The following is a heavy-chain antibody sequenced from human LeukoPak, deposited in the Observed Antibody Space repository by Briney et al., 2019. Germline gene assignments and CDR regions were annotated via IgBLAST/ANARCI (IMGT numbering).Heavy chain of an antibody. CDR3: ARDRSSSWYNPWYFDL. CDR1: GFTFDDYA. Sequence: GGSLRLSCAASGFTFDDYAMHWVRQAPGKGLEWVSGISWNSGSIGYADSVKGRFTISRDNAKNSLYLQMDSLRAEDTAVYFCARDRSSSWYNPWYFDLWGLGTLVTVSS. D-gene: IGHD6-13*01. V-gene: IGHV3-9*01. J-gene: IGHJ2*01. CDR2: ISWNSGSI.